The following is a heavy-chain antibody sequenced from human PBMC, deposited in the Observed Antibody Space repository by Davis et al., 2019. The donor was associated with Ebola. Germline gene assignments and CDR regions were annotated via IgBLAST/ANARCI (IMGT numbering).Heavy chain of an antibody. CDR3: ARDRMVRIAAAGTDPYYYYYGMDV. V-gene: IGHV3-21*01. D-gene: IGHD6-13*01. Sequence: PGGSLRLSCVASGFSFSSYGMSWVRQAPGKGLEWVSSISSSSYYIDYVDSVKGRFTISRDDAKNSLYLQMNSLRAEDTAVYYCARDRMVRIAAAGTDPYYYYYGMDVWGKGTTVTVSS. CDR2: ISSSSYYI. CDR1: GFSFSSYG. J-gene: IGHJ6*04.